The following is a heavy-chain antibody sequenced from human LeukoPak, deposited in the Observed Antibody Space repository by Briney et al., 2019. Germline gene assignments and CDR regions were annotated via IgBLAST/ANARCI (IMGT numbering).Heavy chain of an antibody. Sequence: GGSLRLSCAASGFTFSSYAMSWVRQAPGKGLEWVSAISGSGGSTYYADSVKGRLTISRDNSKNTLYLQMNSLRAEDTAVYYCAKVRASYYDILTGYSDWYFDLWGRGTLVTVSS. V-gene: IGHV3-23*01. D-gene: IGHD3-9*01. CDR3: AKVRASYYDILTGYSDWYFDL. J-gene: IGHJ2*01. CDR2: ISGSGGST. CDR1: GFTFSSYA.